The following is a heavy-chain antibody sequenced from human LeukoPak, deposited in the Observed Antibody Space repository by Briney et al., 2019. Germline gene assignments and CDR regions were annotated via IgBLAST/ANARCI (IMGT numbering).Heavy chain of an antibody. Sequence: PSETLSLTCTVSGGSISSYYWSWIRQTPGKGLEWIGEIDHSATTNYYPSFKSRVTISLDTSKNQFSLKVTSVTAADTAVYYCARSGTYQYSSTSDYWGQGTLVTVSS. D-gene: IGHD6-13*01. J-gene: IGHJ4*02. CDR1: GGSISSYY. CDR2: IDHSATT. V-gene: IGHV4-34*01. CDR3: ARSGTYQYSSTSDY.